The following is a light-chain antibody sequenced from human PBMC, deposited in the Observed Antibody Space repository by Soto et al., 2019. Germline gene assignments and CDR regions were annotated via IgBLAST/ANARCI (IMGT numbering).Light chain of an antibody. Sequence: DIQMTQSPSTLSASVGDRVTITCRASQSISTWLAWYQQKPGKAPNLLIYKASNLESGVPSRFSGIGSGTEFPLTISGLQRDGFANYYCQQYETYYTFGQGTKLEIK. J-gene: IGKJ2*01. CDR2: KAS. CDR1: QSISTW. V-gene: IGKV1-5*03. CDR3: QQYETYYT.